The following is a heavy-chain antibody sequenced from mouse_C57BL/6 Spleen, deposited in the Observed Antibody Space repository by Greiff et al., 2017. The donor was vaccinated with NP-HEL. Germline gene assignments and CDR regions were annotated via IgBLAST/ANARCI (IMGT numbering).Heavy chain of an antibody. CDR3: ARFYDYDGGFDY. D-gene: IGHD2-4*01. Sequence: EVQLQQSGPELVKPGASVKISCKASGYTFTDYYMNWVKQSHGKSLEWIGDINPNNGGTSYNQKFKGKATLTVDKSSSTAYMELRSLTSEDSAVYYCARFYDYDGGFDYWGQGTTLTVSS. V-gene: IGHV1-26*01. CDR2: INPNNGGT. J-gene: IGHJ2*01. CDR1: GYTFTDYY.